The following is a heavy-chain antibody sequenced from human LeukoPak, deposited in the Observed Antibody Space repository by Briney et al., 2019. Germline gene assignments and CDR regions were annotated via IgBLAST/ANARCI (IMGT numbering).Heavy chain of an antibody. V-gene: IGHV1-2*02. J-gene: IGHJ4*02. D-gene: IGHD6-13*01. CDR1: GYTFTGYY. CDR3: AIGGEGSIAAGWSTTRH. CDR2: INPNSGGT. Sequence: ASVKVSCKASGYTFTGYYMRWVRQAPGQGLEWMGWINPNSGGTNYAQKFQGRVTMTRDTSISTAYMELSRLRSDDTAVYYCAIGGEGSIAAGWSTTRHWGQGTLVTVSS.